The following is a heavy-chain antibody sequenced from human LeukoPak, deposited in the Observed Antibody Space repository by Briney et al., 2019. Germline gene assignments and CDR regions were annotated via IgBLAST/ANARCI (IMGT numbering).Heavy chain of an antibody. V-gene: IGHV3-21*01. Sequence: GGSLRLSCAASGFTFSSYSMNWVRQAPGKGLEWVSSISSSSSYIYYADSVKGRFTISRDNAKNSLYLQMNSLRAEDTAVYYCARSYCGGDCYFNYYGMDVWGQGTTVTVSS. CDR3: ARSYCGGDCYFNYYGMDV. CDR1: GFTFSSYS. CDR2: ISSSSSYI. D-gene: IGHD2-21*02. J-gene: IGHJ6*02.